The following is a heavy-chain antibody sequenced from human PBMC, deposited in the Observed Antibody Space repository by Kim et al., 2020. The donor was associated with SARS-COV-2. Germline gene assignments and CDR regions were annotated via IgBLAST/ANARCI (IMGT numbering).Heavy chain of an antibody. CDR1: GFTVSSNY. V-gene: IGHV3-53*01. D-gene: IGHD6-13*01. CDR3: ATYSSSWPHFDY. Sequence: GGSLRLSCAASGFTVSSNYMSWVRQAPGKGLEWVSVIYSGGSTYYADSVKGRFTISRDNSKNTLYLQMNSLRAEDTAVYYCATYSSSWPHFDYWGQGTLVTVSS. J-gene: IGHJ4*02. CDR2: IYSGGST.